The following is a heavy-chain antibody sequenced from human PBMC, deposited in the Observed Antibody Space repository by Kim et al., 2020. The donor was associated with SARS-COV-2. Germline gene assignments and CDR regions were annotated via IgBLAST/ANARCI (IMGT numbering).Heavy chain of an antibody. D-gene: IGHD1-26*01. Sequence: GGSLRLSCAASGFTFSNYAMDWVRQAPGEGLEWVSGISGTGGSTDYGDSVKGRFTMSRDNSRNTLYLQMNSLRAEDTAVYYCAKRTRTVGGSSYDHGMDVWGQGTTVTVSS. CDR1: GFTFSNYA. CDR2: ISGTGGST. J-gene: IGHJ6*02. CDR3: AKRTRTVGGSSYDHGMDV. V-gene: IGHV3-23*01.